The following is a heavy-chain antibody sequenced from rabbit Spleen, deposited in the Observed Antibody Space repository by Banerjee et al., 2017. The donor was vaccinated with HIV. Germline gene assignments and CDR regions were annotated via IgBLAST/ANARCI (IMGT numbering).Heavy chain of an antibody. CDR2: IYAGSSGRV. D-gene: IGHD4-2*01. CDR3: AREIAGVAESFNL. CDR1: GFSFSSSNY. Sequence: QSLEESGGDLVKPGGTLTLTCTASGFSFSSSNYMCWVRQAPGKGLEWIGCIYAGSSGRVYYASWAKGRFTISKTSSTTVTLQMTSLTAADTATYFCAREIAGVAESFNLWGPGTLVTVS. V-gene: IGHV1S40*01. J-gene: IGHJ4*01.